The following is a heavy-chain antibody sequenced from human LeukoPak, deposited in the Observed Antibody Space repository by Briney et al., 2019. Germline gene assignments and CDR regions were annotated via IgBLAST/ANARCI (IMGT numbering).Heavy chain of an antibody. V-gene: IGHV3-7*01. CDR1: GFTFSSYW. Sequence: PGGSLRLSCAASGFTFSSYWMSWVRQAPGKGLEWVANIKQDGSEKYYVDSVEGRFTISRDNAKNSLYLQMNSLRAEDTAVYYCARDLAYGTMIVVVIGPPDYWGQGTLVTVSS. CDR2: IKQDGSEK. D-gene: IGHD3-22*01. J-gene: IGHJ4*02. CDR3: ARDLAYGTMIVVVIGPPDY.